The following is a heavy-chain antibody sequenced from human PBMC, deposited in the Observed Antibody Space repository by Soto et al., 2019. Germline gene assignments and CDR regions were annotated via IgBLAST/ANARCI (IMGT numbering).Heavy chain of an antibody. V-gene: IGHV4-34*01. J-gene: IGHJ4*02. D-gene: IGHD4-17*01. CDR1: GGSFSGYY. CDR3: ARHSGPTVTPNFDY. Sequence: SETLSLTCAVYGGSFSGYYWSWIRQPPGKGLEWIGEINHSGSTNYNPSLKSRVTISVDTSKNQFSLKLSSVTAADTAVYYCARHSGPTVTPNFDYWGQGTLVTVSS. CDR2: INHSGST.